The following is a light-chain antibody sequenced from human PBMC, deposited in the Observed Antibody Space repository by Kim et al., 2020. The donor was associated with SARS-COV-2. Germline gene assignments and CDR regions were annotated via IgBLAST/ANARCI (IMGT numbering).Light chain of an antibody. CDR3: QVWDSSDDHRVV. CDR2: YDS. V-gene: IGLV3-21*04. Sequence: PGRTARIPCGGTSIGSKSVHWYQRKPGQAPVLVISYDSVRPSGIPGRFSGSNSGNTATVTISRVEAGDEADYYCQVWDSSDDHRVVFGGGTQLTVL. CDR1: SIGSKS. J-gene: IGLJ2*01.